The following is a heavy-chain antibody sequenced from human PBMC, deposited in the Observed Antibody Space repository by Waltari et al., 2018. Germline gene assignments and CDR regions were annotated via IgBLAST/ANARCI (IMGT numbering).Heavy chain of an antibody. Sequence: EVQLLESGGGLVQPGGSLRLSCAASGFTFSNHAMSWVRHAPGKGLEWVSVISYDGRTIVPADSVRDRFTISRDNSRNTLYLEMNSLRDEDTAVYYCARDWRRSLEFFDWLLFALDFWGQGTLVAVSS. J-gene: IGHJ4*02. V-gene: IGHV3-23*01. CDR3: ARDWRRSLEFFDWLLFALDF. CDR2: ISYDGRTI. CDR1: GFTFSNHA. D-gene: IGHD3-3*02.